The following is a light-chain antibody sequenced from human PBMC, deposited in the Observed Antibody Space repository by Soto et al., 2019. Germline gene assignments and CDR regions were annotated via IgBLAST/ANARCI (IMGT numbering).Light chain of an antibody. J-gene: IGKJ1*01. V-gene: IGKV1-5*01. CDR1: QSISVW. CDR3: QHYNSYSWT. CDR2: DAS. Sequence: DIEMTQSPSTLSGSVGDRVTITCRASQSISVWLAWYQQKPGKAPKVLIYDASRLESGVPSRFSGSGSGTEFTLTISSLQPADFATYYCQHYNSYSWTFGQGTKVDI.